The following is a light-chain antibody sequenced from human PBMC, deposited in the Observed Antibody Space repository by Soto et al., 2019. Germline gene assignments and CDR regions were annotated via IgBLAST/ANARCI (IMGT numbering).Light chain of an antibody. Sequence: EVVMTQSPATLSVSPGERVNLSCRASQSISSNLAWYQQKPGQPPRLLIYGASTRATGIPARFSGSGSGTEFTLTVSSLQSEDSVVYYCQQYNNWPLTFGGGTKVDIK. J-gene: IGKJ4*01. CDR3: QQYNNWPLT. CDR2: GAS. V-gene: IGKV3-15*01. CDR1: QSISSN.